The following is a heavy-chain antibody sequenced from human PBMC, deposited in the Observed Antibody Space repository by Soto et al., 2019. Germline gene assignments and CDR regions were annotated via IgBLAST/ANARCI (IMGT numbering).Heavy chain of an antibody. Sequence: SVGSLRLSCAASGFTLRSYAMSWVRQAPGKGLEWVSAISGSGGSTYYADSVKGRFTISRDNSKNTLYLQMNSLRAEDTAVYYCAKVKAARRPVYYFDYWAQGTLVTVSS. CDR3: AKVKAARRPVYYFDY. D-gene: IGHD6-6*01. CDR1: GFTLRSYA. V-gene: IGHV3-23*01. J-gene: IGHJ4*02. CDR2: ISGSGGST.